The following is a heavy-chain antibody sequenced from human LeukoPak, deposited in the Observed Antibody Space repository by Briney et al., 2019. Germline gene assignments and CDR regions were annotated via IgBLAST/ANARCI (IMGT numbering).Heavy chain of an antibody. J-gene: IGHJ6*03. Sequence: GGSLRLSCAASGFTFSSYAMSWVRQAPGKGLEWVSDISGSGASTYYADSVKGRFTISRDNSKNTLYLQMNSLRAEDTAVYYCAKAPRFGDHATEYYYYYMDVWGKGTTVTVSS. D-gene: IGHD3-3*01. CDR2: ISGSGAST. CDR1: GFTFSSYA. V-gene: IGHV3-23*01. CDR3: AKAPRFGDHATEYYYYYMDV.